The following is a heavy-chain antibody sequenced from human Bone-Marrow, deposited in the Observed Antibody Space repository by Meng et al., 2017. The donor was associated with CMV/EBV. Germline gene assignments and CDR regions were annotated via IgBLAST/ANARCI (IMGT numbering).Heavy chain of an antibody. CDR1: GFTFSSYW. Sequence: GESLKISCAASGFTFSSYWMSWVRQAPGKGLEWVANIKQDGSEKYYVDSVKGRFTISRDNSKNSLYLQMSSLRAEDTAFYYCAKEKTIFGGSDGVDVWGQGITVTVSS. CDR2: IKQDGSEK. V-gene: IGHV3-7*03. CDR3: AKEKTIFGGSDGVDV. D-gene: IGHD3-3*01. J-gene: IGHJ6*02.